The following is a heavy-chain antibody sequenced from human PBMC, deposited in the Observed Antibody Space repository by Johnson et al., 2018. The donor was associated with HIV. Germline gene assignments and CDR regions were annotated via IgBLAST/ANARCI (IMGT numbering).Heavy chain of an antibody. V-gene: IGHV3-53*01. D-gene: IGHD6-19*01. CDR3: AKDIASWYTNGGTLDI. Sequence: VQLVESGGGLIQPGGSLRLSCAASGFTVSSNYMSWVRQAPGKGLEWVSVIYSGGSTYYADSVKGRFTISRDNSKNTLYLQMNSLRAEDTAVYYCAKDIASWYTNGGTLDIWGQGTMVTVSS. CDR2: IYSGGST. CDR1: GFTVSSNY. J-gene: IGHJ3*02.